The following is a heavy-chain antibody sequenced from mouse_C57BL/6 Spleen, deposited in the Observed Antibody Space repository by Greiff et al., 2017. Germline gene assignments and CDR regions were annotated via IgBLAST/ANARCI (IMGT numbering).Heavy chain of an antibody. D-gene: IGHD6-1*01. J-gene: IGHJ4*01. CDR3: ARYGPYNLDYDMDY. Sequence: QVQLQQSGAELAKPGASVTLSCKASGYTFTSYWMHWVKQRPGQGLEWIGYINPSSGSTTYNQKFKDKATLTADKSSSTAYMQRSSLTYEDYAVYYCARYGPYNLDYDMDYWGQGTSVTVSS. V-gene: IGHV1-7*01. CDR2: INPSSGST. CDR1: GYTFTSYW.